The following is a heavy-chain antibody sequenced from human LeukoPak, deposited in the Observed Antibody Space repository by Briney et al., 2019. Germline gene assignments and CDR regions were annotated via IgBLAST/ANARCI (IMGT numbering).Heavy chain of an antibody. J-gene: IGHJ4*02. D-gene: IGHD1-26*01. CDR2: ISDNNSTI. CDR1: GFTFSSYS. Sequence: PGGSLRLSCAASGFTFSSYSMNWVRQAPGKGLEWVSYISDNNSTIYYADSVKGRFTISRDNAKNSLYLQMNSLRDEDTAVYYCARAGAGYSGSYYDYWGQGTLVTASS. CDR3: ARAGAGYSGSYYDY. V-gene: IGHV3-48*02.